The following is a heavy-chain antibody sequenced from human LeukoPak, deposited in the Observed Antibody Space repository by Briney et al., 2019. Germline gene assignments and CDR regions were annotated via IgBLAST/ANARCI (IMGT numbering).Heavy chain of an antibody. J-gene: IGHJ4*02. Sequence: ASVKVSFKASGYTFNSYGFSWVRQAPGQGLEWMGWISAYNGNTNYAQKLQGRVTMTTDTSTTTAYMEPGSLSSDDTAVYYCAHILTGYYMDYWGQGTLVTVSS. CDR3: AHILTGYYMDY. CDR2: ISAYNGNT. V-gene: IGHV1-18*01. CDR1: GYTFNSYG. D-gene: IGHD3-9*01.